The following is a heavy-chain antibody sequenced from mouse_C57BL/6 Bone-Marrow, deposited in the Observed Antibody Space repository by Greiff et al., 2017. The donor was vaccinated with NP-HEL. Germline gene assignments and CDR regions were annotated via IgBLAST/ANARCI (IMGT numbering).Heavy chain of an antibody. D-gene: IGHD1-1*01. CDR2: IYPGDGDT. Sequence: QVQLQQSGPELVKPGASVKISCKASGYAFSSSWMNWVKQRPGKGLEWIGRIYPGDGDTNYNGKFKGKATLTADKSSSTAYMQLSSLTSEDSAVYFCARAIYYGSSSFAYWGQGTPVTVSA. CDR3: ARAIYYGSSSFAY. J-gene: IGHJ3*01. V-gene: IGHV1-82*01. CDR1: GYAFSSSW.